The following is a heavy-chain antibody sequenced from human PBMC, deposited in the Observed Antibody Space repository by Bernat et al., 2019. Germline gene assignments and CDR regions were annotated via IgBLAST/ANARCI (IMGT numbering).Heavy chain of an antibody. V-gene: IGHV3-30-3*01. J-gene: IGHJ4*02. Sequence: QVQLVESGGGVVQPGRSLRLSCAASGFTFSSYAMHWFRQAPGKGLEWVAVRSYDGSNKYYADSVKGRFTISRDNSKNTLYLQMNSLRAEDTAVYYCARDTGDYGDLVGYFDYWGQGTLVTVSS. CDR1: GFTFSSYA. D-gene: IGHD4-17*01. CDR2: RSYDGSNK. CDR3: ARDTGDYGDLVGYFDY.